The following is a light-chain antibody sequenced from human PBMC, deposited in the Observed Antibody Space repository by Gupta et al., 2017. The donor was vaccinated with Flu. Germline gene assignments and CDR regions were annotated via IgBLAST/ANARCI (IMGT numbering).Light chain of an antibody. CDR2: GAF. CDR3: QQYNGWPIT. CDR1: QNISSN. J-gene: IGKJ1*01. V-gene: IGKV3-15*01. Sequence: GERSTLTARASQNISSNLAWYQQKPGQAPRVLIYGAFTRATGVPARVRGSGSGTEYTLTISSLQAEDFAVYYCQQYNGWPITFGQGTKVEIK.